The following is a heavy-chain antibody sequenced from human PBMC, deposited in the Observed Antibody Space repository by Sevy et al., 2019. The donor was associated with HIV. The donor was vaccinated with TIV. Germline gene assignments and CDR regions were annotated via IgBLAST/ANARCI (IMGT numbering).Heavy chain of an antibody. D-gene: IGHD6-13*01. CDR1: GFTFSDHY. CDR3: ATHAGIAAAGRVFDY. Sequence: GGSLRLSCAASGFTFSDHYMEWVRQAPGKGLEWVGRIRNKADSYTTEYAASVKGRFTISRDDSKSSLYLLMNSLKTEDTAGYYCATHAGIAAAGRVFDYWGQGTLVTVSS. CDR2: IRNKADSYTT. V-gene: IGHV3-72*01. J-gene: IGHJ4*02.